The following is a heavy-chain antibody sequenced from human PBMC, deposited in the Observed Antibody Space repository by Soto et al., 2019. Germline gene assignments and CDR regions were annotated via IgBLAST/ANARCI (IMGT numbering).Heavy chain of an antibody. Sequence: EVQLVESGGGLVQPGGSLRLSCVASGFTFNIYWMHWVRQAPGKGLEWVSRIDNDGSATTYADSVKGRFTISRDNAKNTLFLQMNNLRVDDTAVYYCARDNWNSYWGQGTLVTVSS. CDR3: ARDNWNSY. J-gene: IGHJ4*02. CDR2: IDNDGSAT. V-gene: IGHV3-74*01. D-gene: IGHD1-1*01. CDR1: GFTFNIYW.